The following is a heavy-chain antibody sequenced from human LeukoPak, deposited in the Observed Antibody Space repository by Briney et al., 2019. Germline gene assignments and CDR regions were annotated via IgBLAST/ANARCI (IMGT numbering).Heavy chain of an antibody. CDR3: ARGSVVVAATGWIAFDY. CDR2: IIPIFGTA. Sequence: SVKVSCKASGGTFSSYAISWVRQAPGQGLEWMGGIIPIFGTANYAQKFQGRVTITTDESTSTAYMELSSLRSEDTAVYYCARGSVVVAATGWIAFDYWGQGTLVTVSS. CDR1: GGTFSSYA. J-gene: IGHJ4*02. V-gene: IGHV1-69*05. D-gene: IGHD2-15*01.